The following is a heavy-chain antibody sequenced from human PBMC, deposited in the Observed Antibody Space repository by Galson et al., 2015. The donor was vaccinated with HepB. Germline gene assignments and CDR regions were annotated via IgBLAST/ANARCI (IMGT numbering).Heavy chain of an antibody. V-gene: IGHV3-30-3*01. CDR1: GFTFSSYT. J-gene: IGHJ4*02. CDR3: ARDLDRTVSTDLGY. Sequence: SLRLSCAASGFTFSSYTMHWVRQAPGKGLEWVAVLSDDGSKKYYADSVKGRFTISRDNSKNTLYLQMNSLRTEDTAVYYCARDLDRTVSTDLGYWGQGTLVTVSS. D-gene: IGHD4-17*01. CDR2: LSDDGSKK.